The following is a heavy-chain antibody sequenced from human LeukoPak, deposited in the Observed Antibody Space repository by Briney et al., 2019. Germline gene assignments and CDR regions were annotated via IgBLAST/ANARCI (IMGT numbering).Heavy chain of an antibody. V-gene: IGHV1-69*06. CDR1: GGTFSSYA. CDR2: IIPIFGTA. Sequence: SVKVSCKASGGTFSSYAISWVRQAPGQGLEWMGGIIPIFGTANYAQKFQGRVTITADKSTSTAYMELSRLRSEDTAVYYCARERGSGWADYYYYYMDVWGKGTTVTVSS. J-gene: IGHJ6*03. CDR3: ARERGSGWADYYYYYMDV. D-gene: IGHD6-19*01.